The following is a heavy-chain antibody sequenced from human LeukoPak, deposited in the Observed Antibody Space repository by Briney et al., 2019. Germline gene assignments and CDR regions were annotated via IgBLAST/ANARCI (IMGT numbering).Heavy chain of an antibody. CDR3: ARSYYYDSSGYFDY. D-gene: IGHD3-22*01. J-gene: IGHJ4*02. Sequence: SETLSLTCAVYGGSFSGYYWSWIRQPPGKGLEWIGEINHSGSTNYNPSLKSRVTISVDTSKNQFSLKLSSVTAADTAVYYCARSYYYDSSGYFDYWGQGTLVTVSS. V-gene: IGHV4-34*01. CDR2: INHSGST. CDR1: GGSFSGYY.